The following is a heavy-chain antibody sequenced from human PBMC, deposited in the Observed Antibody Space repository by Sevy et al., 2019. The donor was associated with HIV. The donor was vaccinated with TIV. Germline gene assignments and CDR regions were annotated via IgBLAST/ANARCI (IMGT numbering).Heavy chain of an antibody. CDR3: ARGGFCSGATCYYFDY. J-gene: IGHJ4*02. D-gene: IGHD2-15*01. CDR2: IIPMFGTA. CDR1: GGTFSSYT. Sequence: ASLKVSCKASGGTFSSYTFSWVRQAPGQGLEWMGGIIPMFGTANYAQKFQARVTITADESTSTAYMELSSLRSEDTAVYYCARGGFCSGATCYYFDYWGQGTLVTVSS. V-gene: IGHV1-69*13.